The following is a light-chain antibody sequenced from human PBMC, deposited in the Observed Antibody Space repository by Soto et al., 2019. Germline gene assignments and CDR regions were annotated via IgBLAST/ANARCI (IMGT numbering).Light chain of an antibody. Sequence: QSALTQPASVSGSPGQLITISCTGTSSDVGGYNYVSWYQQHSGKAPKLMIYDVCNRPSGVSNRFSGSKSGNTASLTISGLQAEDEADYYCGSYASSSTLYVFGTGTKLTVL. J-gene: IGLJ1*01. CDR2: DVC. CDR3: GSYASSSTLYV. CDR1: SSDVGGYNY. V-gene: IGLV2-14*01.